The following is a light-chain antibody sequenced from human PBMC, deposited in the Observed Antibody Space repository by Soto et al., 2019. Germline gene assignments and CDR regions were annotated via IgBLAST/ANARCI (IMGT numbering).Light chain of an antibody. V-gene: IGKV3-20*01. J-gene: IGKJ2*01. CDR1: QSVSNSY. CDR2: DAS. Sequence: DIVLTQSPGTLSSSPGERATLSCRASQSVSNSYLAWYQQKPGQAPRLLIYDASSRATGIPDRFSGSGSGADFTLTISRLETEDFAVYYCQQYGSSPYTFGLGTNLQIK. CDR3: QQYGSSPYT.